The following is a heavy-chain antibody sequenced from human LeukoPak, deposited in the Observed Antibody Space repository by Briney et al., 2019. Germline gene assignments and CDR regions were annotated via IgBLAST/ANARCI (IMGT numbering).Heavy chain of an antibody. CDR2: INEHGSET. J-gene: IGHJ4*02. CDR3: VLGGWLDF. V-gene: IGHV3-7*01. D-gene: IGHD6-19*01. CDR1: GFSFSTYW. Sequence: GGSLRLSCAASGFSFSTYWMSWVRQAPGKGLEWVANINEHGSETYYVDSVKGRFTISRDNAKSALFLQMSSLRADDTAVYYCVLGGWLDFWGQGTLVTVSS.